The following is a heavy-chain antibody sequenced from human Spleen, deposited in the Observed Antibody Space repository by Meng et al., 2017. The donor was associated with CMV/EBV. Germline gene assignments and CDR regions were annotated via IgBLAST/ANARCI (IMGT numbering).Heavy chain of an antibody. CDR1: GFTVSSNY. J-gene: IGHJ6*02. Sequence: GESLKISCAASGFTVSSNYMSWVRQAPGKGLEWVSVIYSGGSTYYADSVKGRFTISRDNSKNTLYLQMNSLRAEDTAVYYCARQRIGEYGMDVWGQGTTVTVSS. CDR3: ARQRIGEYGMDV. D-gene: IGHD2-15*01. V-gene: IGHV3-53*05. CDR2: IYSGGST.